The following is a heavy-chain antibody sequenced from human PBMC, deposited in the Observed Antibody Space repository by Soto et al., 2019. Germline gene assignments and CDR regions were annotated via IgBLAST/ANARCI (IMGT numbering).Heavy chain of an antibody. CDR2: LDPEDGET. J-gene: IGHJ4*02. Sequence: SVKVSCNVSGYTLTEISMHWARQAPGKGLEWMGGLDPEDGETIYAQKFQGRATMTEDTSTGTAYMELSSLRSEDTAVYYCATDSSSGRYFEMDYWGQGTLVTVSA. V-gene: IGHV1-24*01. D-gene: IGHD1-26*01. CDR1: GYTLTEIS. CDR3: ATDSSSGRYFEMDY.